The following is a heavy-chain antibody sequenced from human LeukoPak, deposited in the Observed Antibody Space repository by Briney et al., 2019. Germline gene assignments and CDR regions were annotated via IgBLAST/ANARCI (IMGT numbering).Heavy chain of an antibody. V-gene: IGHV1-69*05. J-gene: IGHJ4*02. CDR2: IIPIFGTA. CDR1: GGTFSSYA. D-gene: IGHD6-13*01. CDR3: AGGSRGDLAAAGGY. Sequence: GSSVKVSCKASGGTFSSYAISWVRQAPGQGLEWMGGIIPIFGTANYAQKFQGRVTITTDESTSTAYMELSSLRSEDTAVYYCAGGSRGDLAAAGGYWGQGTLATVSS.